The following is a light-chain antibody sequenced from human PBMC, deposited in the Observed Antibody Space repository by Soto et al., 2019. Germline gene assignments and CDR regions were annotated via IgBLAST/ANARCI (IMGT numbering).Light chain of an antibody. CDR2: AAS. CDR1: QGIRNF. Sequence: DIQMTQSPTSLSASVGDRVTITCRASQGIRNFVAWYQQKPGKAPKLLIYAASTLQSGVPSRFSGSGSGTDFTLTINSLQPVDVATYSCQKYSSVPVFGPGTKVEIK. CDR3: QKYSSVPV. J-gene: IGKJ3*01. V-gene: IGKV1-27*01.